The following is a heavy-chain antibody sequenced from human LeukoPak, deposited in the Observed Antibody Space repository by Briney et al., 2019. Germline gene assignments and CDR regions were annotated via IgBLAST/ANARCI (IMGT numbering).Heavy chain of an antibody. CDR1: GFTFSSYS. J-gene: IGHJ4*02. Sequence: PGGSLRLSCAASGFTFSSYSMNWVRQAPGKGLEWVSSISSSSSYIYYADSVKGRFTSSRDNAKNSVYLQMNSLRAEDTALYYCARGSGSSWYFYFDYWGQGTLVTVSS. D-gene: IGHD6-13*01. CDR3: ARGSGSSWYFYFDY. V-gene: IGHV3-21*04. CDR2: ISSSSSYI.